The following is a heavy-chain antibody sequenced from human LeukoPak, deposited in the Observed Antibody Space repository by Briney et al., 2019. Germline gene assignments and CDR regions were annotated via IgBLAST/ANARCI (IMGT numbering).Heavy chain of an antibody. CDR1: GYTFTSYG. CDR2: ISAYNGNT. Sequence: ASVKVSCKASGYTFTSYGISWVRQAPGQGLEWMGWISAYNGNTNYAQKLQGRVTMTTDTSTSTAYMELRSLRSDDTAVYYCARDRPFYDILTGYYTSAYWGQGTLVTVSS. J-gene: IGHJ4*02. V-gene: IGHV1-18*01. CDR3: ARDRPFYDILTGYYTSAY. D-gene: IGHD3-9*01.